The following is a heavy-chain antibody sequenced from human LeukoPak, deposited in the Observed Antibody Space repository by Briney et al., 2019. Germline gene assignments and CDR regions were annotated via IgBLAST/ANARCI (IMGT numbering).Heavy chain of an antibody. V-gene: IGHV3-23*01. CDR3: AKEGDDILTGPPYY. D-gene: IGHD3-9*01. Sequence: GGSLRLSCAASGFTFSSYGMSWVRQAPGKGLEWVSAISGSGGSTYYADSVKGRFTISRDNSKNTLYLQMNSLRAEDTAVYYCAKEGDDILTGPPYYWGQGTLVTVSS. CDR1: GFTFSSYG. J-gene: IGHJ4*02. CDR2: ISGSGGST.